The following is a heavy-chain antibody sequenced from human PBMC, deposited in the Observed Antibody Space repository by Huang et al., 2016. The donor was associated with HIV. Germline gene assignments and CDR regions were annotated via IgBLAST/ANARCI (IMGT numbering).Heavy chain of an antibody. CDR1: GGSISTHY. Sequence: QVQLQESGPGLVKPSETLSLTCTVSGGSISTHYWSWIRQPPGKGLEWIGSIDYSGGTNYRPSLKSRVTIVLYPSKTQFSLRVNSVTAADPAMFYCARDHHDFWRGYRRMYFFDHWGQGTLVTVSS. D-gene: IGHD3-3*01. CDR2: IDYSGGT. V-gene: IGHV4-59*11. J-gene: IGHJ4*02. CDR3: ARDHHDFWRGYRRMYFFDH.